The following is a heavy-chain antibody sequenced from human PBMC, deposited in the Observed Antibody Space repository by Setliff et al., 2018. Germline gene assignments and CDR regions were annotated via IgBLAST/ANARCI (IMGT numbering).Heavy chain of an antibody. D-gene: IGHD1-26*01. J-gene: IGHJ6*02. Sequence: PSETLSLTCAVSGYSISSGYYWGWIRQPPGKGLEWIGEINHSGSTNYNPSLKSRVTTSVDKSKNQFSLKLSSVTAADTAVYYCARSSYSGSYLNVWGQGTTVTVSS. CDR3: ARSSYSGSYLNV. CDR1: GYSISSGYY. CDR2: INHSGST. V-gene: IGHV4-38-2*01.